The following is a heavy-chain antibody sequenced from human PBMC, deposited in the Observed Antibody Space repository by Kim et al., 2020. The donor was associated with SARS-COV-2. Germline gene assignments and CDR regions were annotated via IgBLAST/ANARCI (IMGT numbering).Heavy chain of an antibody. V-gene: IGHV3-30-3*01. J-gene: IGHJ4*02. CDR1: GFTFSSYA. CDR3: ARDVEGAIDY. Sequence: GGSLRLSCAASGFTFSSYAMHWVRQAPGKGLEWVAVISYDGSNKYYADSVKGRFTISRDNSKNTLYLQMNSLRAEDTAVYYCARDVEGAIDYWGQGTLVTVSS. CDR2: ISYDGSNK.